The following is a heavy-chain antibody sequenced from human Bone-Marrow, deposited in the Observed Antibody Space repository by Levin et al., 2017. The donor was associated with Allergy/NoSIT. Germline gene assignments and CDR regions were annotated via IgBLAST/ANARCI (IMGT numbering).Heavy chain of an antibody. J-gene: IGHJ4*02. V-gene: IGHV4-38-2*01. D-gene: IGHD3-16*01. CDR3: ATQRGSMLTFGGIILSNFDY. CDR1: GYSINSGYY. CDR2: IFESGSA. Sequence: SETLSLTCVVSGYSINSGYYWGWIRQPPGKGLEWIGTIFESGSAYYNPSLQSRVTMSVDTSKNHFSLKLSSVTAADTAVYYCATQRGSMLTFGGIILSNFDYWGRGTLVTVSS.